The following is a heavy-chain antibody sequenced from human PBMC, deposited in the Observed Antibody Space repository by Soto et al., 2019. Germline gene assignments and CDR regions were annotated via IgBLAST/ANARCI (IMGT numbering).Heavy chain of an antibody. CDR2: ISWNSGSI. V-gene: IGHV3-9*01. CDR1: GFTFDDYA. J-gene: IGHJ4*02. D-gene: IGHD2-2*01. Sequence: GGSLRLSCAASGFTFDDYAMHWVRQAPGKGLEWVSGISWNSGSIGYADSVKGRFTISRENAKNSLYLQMNSLRAEDTALYYCAKDKGSTSRKGSFDYWGQGTLVTVSS. CDR3: AKDKGSTSRKGSFDY.